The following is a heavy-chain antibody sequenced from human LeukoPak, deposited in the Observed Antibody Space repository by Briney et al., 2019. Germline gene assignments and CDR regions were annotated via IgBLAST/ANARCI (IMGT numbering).Heavy chain of an antibody. CDR3: ARSSVTYFDY. D-gene: IGHD4-17*01. J-gene: IGHJ4*02. V-gene: IGHV3-48*03. Sequence: GGSLRLSCAASGFTFSGYEMNWVRQAPGKGLEWISYICGRGKTIYYADSVKGRFTISRDNAENLLYLQMNSLRAEDTAVYYCARSSVTYFDYWGQGTLVTVSS. CDR2: ICGRGKTI. CDR1: GFTFSGYE.